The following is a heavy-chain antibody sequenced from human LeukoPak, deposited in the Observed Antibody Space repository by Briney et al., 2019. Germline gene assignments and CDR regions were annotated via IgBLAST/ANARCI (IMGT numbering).Heavy chain of an antibody. CDR2: INWNGGST. Sequence: GGSLRLSCAASGFTFDDYGMSWVRHAPGKRLECVSGINWNGGSTGYADSVKGRFTISRDNAKNSLYLQMNSLRAEDTALYYCARGGGDSSGTLFDYWGQGTLVTVSS. J-gene: IGHJ4*02. CDR1: GFTFDDYG. D-gene: IGHD3-22*01. V-gene: IGHV3-20*04. CDR3: ARGGGDSSGTLFDY.